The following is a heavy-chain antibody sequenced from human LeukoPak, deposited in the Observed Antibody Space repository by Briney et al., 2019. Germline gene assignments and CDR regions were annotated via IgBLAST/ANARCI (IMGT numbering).Heavy chain of an antibody. CDR2: IYYSGNT. CDR1: GVSISSSNSY. Sequence: PSETLSLTCTVSGVSISSSNSYWGWIRQPPGKGLEWIGSIYYSGNTYYNASLKSQVSISIDTSKNQFSLKLSSVTAADTAVYYCARHPGYWGQWLRHYYYMDVWGKGTTVTISS. V-gene: IGHV4-39*01. CDR3: ARHPGYWGQWLRHYYYMDV. J-gene: IGHJ6*03. D-gene: IGHD6-19*01.